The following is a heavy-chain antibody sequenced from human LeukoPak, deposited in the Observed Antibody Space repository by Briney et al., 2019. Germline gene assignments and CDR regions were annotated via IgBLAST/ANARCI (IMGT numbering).Heavy chain of an antibody. CDR2: INHSGST. Sequence: SETLSLTCAVYGGSFSGYYWSWIRQPPGKGLEWIGEINHSGSTNYNPSLKSRVTISVDTSKNQFSLKLSSVTAADTAVYYCARLVIAAAGTIDYWGQGTPVTVSS. J-gene: IGHJ4*02. D-gene: IGHD6-13*01. CDR1: GGSFSGYY. CDR3: ARLVIAAAGTIDY. V-gene: IGHV4-34*01.